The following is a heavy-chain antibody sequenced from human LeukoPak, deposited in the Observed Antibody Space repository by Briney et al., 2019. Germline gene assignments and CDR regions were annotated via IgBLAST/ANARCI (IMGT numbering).Heavy chain of an antibody. D-gene: IGHD1-26*01. CDR1: GYTFTGYY. V-gene: IGHV1-2*02. J-gene: IGHJ4*02. CDR2: INPNSGGT. Sequence: ASVKVSCKASGYTFTGYYMHWVRQAPGQGLEWMGWINPNSGGTNYAQKFQGRVTMTRDTSISTAYMELSRLRSDDTAVYYCARALQGCPSDFDYWGQGTLVTVSS. CDR3: ARALQGCPSDFDY.